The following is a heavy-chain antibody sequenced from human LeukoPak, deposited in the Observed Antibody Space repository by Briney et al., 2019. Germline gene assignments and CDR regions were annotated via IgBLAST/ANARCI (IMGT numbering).Heavy chain of an antibody. Sequence: GGSLRLSCAASGFTFSSYGMHWVRQAPGKGLGWVAFIRYDGSNKYYADSVKGRFTISRDNSKNTLYLQMNSLRAEDTAVYYCAKDGVLKVDTAILWGQGTLVTVFS. V-gene: IGHV3-30*02. CDR2: IRYDGSNK. J-gene: IGHJ4*02. D-gene: IGHD5-18*01. CDR3: AKDGVLKVDTAIL. CDR1: GFTFSSYG.